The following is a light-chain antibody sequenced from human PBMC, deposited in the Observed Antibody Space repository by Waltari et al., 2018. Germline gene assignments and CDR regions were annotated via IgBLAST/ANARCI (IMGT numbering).Light chain of an antibody. CDR3: LQDSNYPRT. CDR1: QAIRNE. CDR2: AAS. Sequence: AIQMTQSPSSLSASIGDRLTITCRASQAIRNELGWYQQKPGKAPKLLIYAASSLQTGVPSRFSGSGSGTDFTLTITSLQPEDFAIYYCLQDSNYPRTFGQGTKVEIK. J-gene: IGKJ1*01. V-gene: IGKV1-6*01.